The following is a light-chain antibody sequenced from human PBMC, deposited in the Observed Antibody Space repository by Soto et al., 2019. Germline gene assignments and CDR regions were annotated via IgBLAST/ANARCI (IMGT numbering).Light chain of an antibody. V-gene: IGKV3-20*01. CDR2: RTS. Sequence: VMTQSPATLSLSPGDRATLSCRASQSISSNLAWYQQKPGQAPRLLMFRTSSRATGFPARFSGSGSGTEFTLTISRLEPEDFAVYYCQQYGSSPLTFGGGTKVDIK. J-gene: IGKJ4*01. CDR1: QSISSN. CDR3: QQYGSSPLT.